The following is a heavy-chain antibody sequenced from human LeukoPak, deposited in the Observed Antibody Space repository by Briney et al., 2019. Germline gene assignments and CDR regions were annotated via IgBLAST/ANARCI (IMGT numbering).Heavy chain of an antibody. V-gene: IGHV5-51*01. J-gene: IGHJ4*02. CDR1: GYSFSNYY. CDR3: ASRTGSYYPFDS. D-gene: IGHD1-26*01. Sequence: GESLEISCKGSGYSFSNYYIDWVRQMPGKGLEWMGVMYPGGSDIRYSPSFQGQVTISADKSIDTAYLQWSSLKAPDSAMYYCASRTGSYYPFDSWGQGTLVTVSS. CDR2: MYPGGSDI.